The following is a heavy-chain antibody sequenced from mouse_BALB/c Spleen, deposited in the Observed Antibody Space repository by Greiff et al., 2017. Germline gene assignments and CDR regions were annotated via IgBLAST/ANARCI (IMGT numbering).Heavy chain of an antibody. V-gene: IGHV14-1*02. D-gene: IGHD2-4*01. CDR1: GFNIKDYY. CDR3: ARVYDYDGVFAY. CDR2: IDPENGNT. J-gene: IGHJ3*01. Sequence: EVQLQQSGAELVRPGALVKLSCKASGFNIKDYYMHWVKQRPEQGLEWIGWIDPENGNTIYDPKFQGKASITADTSSNTAYLQLSSLTSEDTAVYYCARVYDYDGVFAYWGQGTLVTVSA.